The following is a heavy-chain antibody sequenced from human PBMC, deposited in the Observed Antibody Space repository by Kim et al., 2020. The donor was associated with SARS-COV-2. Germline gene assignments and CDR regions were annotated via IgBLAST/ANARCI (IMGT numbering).Heavy chain of an antibody. J-gene: IGHJ4*02. CDR3: ARERSHRITIFGVVKLPPRSFDY. CDR2: ISAYNGNT. Sequence: ASVKVSCKASGYTFTSYGISWVRQAPGQGLEWMGWISAYNGNTNYAQKLQGRVTMTTDTSTSTAYMELRSLRSDDTAVYYCARERSHRITIFGVVKLPPRSFDYWGQGTLVTVSS. CDR1: GYTFTSYG. V-gene: IGHV1-18*01. D-gene: IGHD3-3*01.